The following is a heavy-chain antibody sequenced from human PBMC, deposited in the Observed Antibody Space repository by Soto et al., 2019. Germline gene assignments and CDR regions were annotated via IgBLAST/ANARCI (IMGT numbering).Heavy chain of an antibody. D-gene: IGHD3-9*01. CDR2: INWNGGST. CDR1: GFTFDDYG. J-gene: IGHJ4*02. CDR3: ARVPHYDILTGPDY. Sequence: GGSLRLSCAASGFTFDDYGLTWVRQAPGKGLEWVSGINWNGGSTRYADSVKGRFTISRDNAKNSLYLQINSLRAEDTALYYCARVPHYDILTGPDYWGQGTLVTVSS. V-gene: IGHV3-20*04.